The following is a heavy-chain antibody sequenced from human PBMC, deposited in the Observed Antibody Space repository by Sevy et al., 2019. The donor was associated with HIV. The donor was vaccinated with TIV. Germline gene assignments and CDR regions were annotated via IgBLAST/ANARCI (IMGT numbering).Heavy chain of an antibody. CDR2: IKSEIDGGTT. CDR3: TRGIWFGEFSAYYFDS. V-gene: IGHV3-15*01. D-gene: IGHD3-10*01. Sequence: GGSLRLSCAGSGFTFNNAWMSWVRQAPGKGLEWVGRIKSEIDGGTTDYAAPVKGRFTISRDDSKTTLFLQMNSLKTVETAVYYCTRGIWFGEFSAYYFDSWGQGTLVIVSS. CDR1: GFTFNNAW. J-gene: IGHJ4*02.